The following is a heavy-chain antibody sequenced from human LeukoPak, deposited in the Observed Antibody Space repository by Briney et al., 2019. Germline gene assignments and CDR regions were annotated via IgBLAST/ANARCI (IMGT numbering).Heavy chain of an antibody. CDR2: IYYSGST. V-gene: IGHV4-59*08. CDR1: GGYISSYY. D-gene: IGHD3-22*01. Sequence: SETLSLTCTVSGGYISSYYWSWIRQPPGKGLEWIGYIYYSGSTNYNPSLKSRVTISVDTSKNQFSLKLSSVTAADTAVYFCARGPYSYDSSGAFDIWGQGTMVTVSS. J-gene: IGHJ3*02. CDR3: ARGPYSYDSSGAFDI.